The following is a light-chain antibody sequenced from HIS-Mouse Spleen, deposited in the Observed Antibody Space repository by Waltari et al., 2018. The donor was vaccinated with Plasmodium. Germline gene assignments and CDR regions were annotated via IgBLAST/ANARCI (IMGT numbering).Light chain of an antibody. J-gene: IGKJ2*01. Sequence: DIVMTQSPDSLAVSLGERANINCKSSQSVLYSSNNKNYLAWYQQKPGQPPKLLISWASTRESGVPDRFSGSGSGTDFTLTISSLQAEDVAVYYCQQYYSTPYTFGQGTKLEIK. V-gene: IGKV4-1*01. CDR2: WAS. CDR3: QQYYSTPYT. CDR1: QSVLYSSNNKNY.